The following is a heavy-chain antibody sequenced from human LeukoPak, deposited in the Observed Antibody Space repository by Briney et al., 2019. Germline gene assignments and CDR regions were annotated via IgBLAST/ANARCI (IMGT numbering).Heavy chain of an antibody. CDR3: AQVRGIRAFDI. Sequence: PSETLSLTCTVSDGSVSNYYWSWIRRPPGKGLEWIGYIFSSGTTNYNPSLRGRVAISVDTSKNQFSLKLSSVTAADTAVYYCAQVRGIRAFDIWGQGTMVTVSS. J-gene: IGHJ3*02. V-gene: IGHV4-59*02. CDR2: IFSSGTT. CDR1: DGSVSNYY. D-gene: IGHD3-10*01.